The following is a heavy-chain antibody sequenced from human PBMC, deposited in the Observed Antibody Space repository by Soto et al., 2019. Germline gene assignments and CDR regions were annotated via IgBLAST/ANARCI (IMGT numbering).Heavy chain of an antibody. V-gene: IGHV4-4*02. D-gene: IGHD4-17*01. J-gene: IGHJ4*02. Sequence: QVQLQESGPGLVKPSETLSLTCAVFGDSMDNNRWWSWVRQSPGKGLEWIGEVTRSGSTNYNPSLRTRVTISSAMSKKHHSRHLSSVTAAGPAVYYCARQKVSSVYGEVDFFDYWGLGTLVPVSS. CDR2: VTRSGST. CDR1: GDSMDNNRW. CDR3: ARQKVSSVYGEVDFFDY.